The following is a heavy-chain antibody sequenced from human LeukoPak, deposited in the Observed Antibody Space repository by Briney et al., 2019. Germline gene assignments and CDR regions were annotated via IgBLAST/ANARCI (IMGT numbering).Heavy chain of an antibody. CDR3: ARDWCSSTSCFGTNAFDI. CDR1: GFTFSSYW. J-gene: IGHJ3*02. CDR2: MKQDGSEK. Sequence: GGSLRLSCAASGFTFSSYWMSWVRQAPGKGLEWVANMKQDGSEKYYVDSVKGRFTISRDNAKNSLYLQMNSLRAEDTAVYYCARDWCSSTSCFGTNAFDIWGQGTMVTVSS. V-gene: IGHV3-7*01. D-gene: IGHD2-2*01.